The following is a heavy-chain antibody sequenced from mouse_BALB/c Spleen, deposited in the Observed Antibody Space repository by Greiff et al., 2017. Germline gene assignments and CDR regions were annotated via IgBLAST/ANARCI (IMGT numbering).Heavy chain of an antibody. D-gene: IGHD1-1*01. CDR3: ASPYYGSSYGFAY. V-gene: IGHV5-4*02. Sequence: EVHLVESGGGLVKPGGSLKLSCAASGFTFSDYCMYWVRQTPEKRLEWVATISDGGSYTYYPDSVKGRFTISRDNAKNNLYLQMSSLKSEDTAMYYCASPYYGSSYGFAYWGQGTLVTVSA. CDR1: GFTFSDYC. J-gene: IGHJ3*01. CDR2: ISDGGSYT.